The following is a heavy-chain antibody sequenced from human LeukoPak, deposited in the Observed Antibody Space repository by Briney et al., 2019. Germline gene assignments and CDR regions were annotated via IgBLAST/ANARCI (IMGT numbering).Heavy chain of an antibody. V-gene: IGHV3-23*01. D-gene: IGHD3-9*01. CDR3: AKDGQYDILSRDAFDI. Sequence: PGGSLRLSCAASGFTFSSYAMSWVSQAPGKGLEWVSAISGSGGSTYYADSVKGRFTISRDNSKNTLYLQMNSLRAEDTAVYYCAKDGQYDILSRDAFDIWGQGTMVTVSS. CDR1: GFTFSSYA. CDR2: ISGSGGST. J-gene: IGHJ3*02.